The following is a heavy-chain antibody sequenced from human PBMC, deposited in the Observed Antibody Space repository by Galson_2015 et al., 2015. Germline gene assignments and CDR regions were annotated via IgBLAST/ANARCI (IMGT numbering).Heavy chain of an antibody. CDR2: ISYDGSNK. D-gene: IGHD2-2*01. J-gene: IGHJ6*02. CDR3: ARVVGYCSSTSCAEGMDV. V-gene: IGHV3-30*03. Sequence: SLRLSCAASGFTFSSYGMHWVRQAPGKGLEWVAVISYDGSNKYYADSVKGRFTISRDNSKNTLYLQMNSLRAEDTAVYYCARVVGYCSSTSCAEGMDVWGQGTTVTVSS. CDR1: GFTFSSYG.